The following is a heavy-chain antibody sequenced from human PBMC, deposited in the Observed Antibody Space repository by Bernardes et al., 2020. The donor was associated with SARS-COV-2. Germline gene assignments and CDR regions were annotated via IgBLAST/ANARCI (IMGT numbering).Heavy chain of an antibody. V-gene: IGHV3-30*04. CDR2: ISYDGSNK. Sequence: GGSLRLSCAASGFTFSSYAMHWVRQAPGKGLEWVAVISYDGSNKYYADSVKGRFTISRDNSKNTLYLQMNSLRAEDTAVHDCARVAVLGGVTTPIVYWGQGTLVT. CDR3: ARVAVLGGVTTPIVY. D-gene: IGHD3-3*01. J-gene: IGHJ4*02. CDR1: GFTFSSYA.